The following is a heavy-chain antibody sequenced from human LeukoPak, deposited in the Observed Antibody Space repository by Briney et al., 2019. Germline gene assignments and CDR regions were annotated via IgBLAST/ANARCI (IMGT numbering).Heavy chain of an antibody. CDR1: AFTVNNKY. CDR3: ARGGAYDTHGVLDY. Sequence: GGSLRLSCADSAFTVNNKYMSWVRHAPGQGLEWVSVIYSDGTTYYADSVQGRFTISTDNSRNTLYLQMTSLRAEDTALYYCARGGAYDTHGVLDYWGQGALVTVSS. J-gene: IGHJ4*02. D-gene: IGHD3-9*01. V-gene: IGHV3-53*01. CDR2: IYSDGTT.